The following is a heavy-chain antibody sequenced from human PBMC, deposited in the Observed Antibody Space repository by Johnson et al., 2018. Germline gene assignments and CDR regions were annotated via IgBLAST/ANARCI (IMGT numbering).Heavy chain of an antibody. J-gene: IGHJ3*02. D-gene: IGHD3-10*01. Sequence: EVGLVEAGGGLVQPGGSLRLCCAAYGFTFSSYSMNWVRQAPGKGLEWVSSISSSSSYIYYAASVKGRCTISRDNAKNSLYLQMNSLRAEDTAVYYCARGHLFHFAVDIWGEGTMVTVSS. V-gene: IGHV3-21*01. CDR3: ARGHLFHFAVDI. CDR2: ISSSSSYI. CDR1: GFTFSSYS.